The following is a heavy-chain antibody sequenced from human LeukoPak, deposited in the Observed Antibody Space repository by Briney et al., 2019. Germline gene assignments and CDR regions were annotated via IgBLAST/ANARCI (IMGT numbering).Heavy chain of an antibody. Sequence: PGGSLRLSCAASGFTFSSYAMSWVRQAPGKGLEWVSAISGSGGSTYYADSVKGRFTISRDNSKNALYLQMNSLRAEDTAVYYCAKDKRYRGANWFDSWGQGTLVTVSS. CDR1: GFTFSSYA. CDR3: AKDKRYRGANWFDS. D-gene: IGHD3-9*01. V-gene: IGHV3-23*01. J-gene: IGHJ5*01. CDR2: ISGSGGST.